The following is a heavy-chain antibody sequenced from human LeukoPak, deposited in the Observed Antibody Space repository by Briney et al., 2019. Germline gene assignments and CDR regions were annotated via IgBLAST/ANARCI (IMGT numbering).Heavy chain of an antibody. CDR3: ARAPFSGRGTFDP. CDR1: GGTFSSYA. V-gene: IGHV1-69*04. Sequence: SVKVSCKASGGTFSSYAISWVRQAPGQGLEWMGRIIPTLGIANYAQKFQGRVTITADKSTSTAYMELSSQRSEDTAVYYCARAPFSGRGTFDPWGQGALVTVSS. J-gene: IGHJ5*02. CDR2: IIPTLGIA. D-gene: IGHD5-12*01.